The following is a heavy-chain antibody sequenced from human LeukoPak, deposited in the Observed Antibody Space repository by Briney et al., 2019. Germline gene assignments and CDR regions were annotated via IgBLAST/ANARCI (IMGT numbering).Heavy chain of an antibody. CDR1: GGTFSSYA. CDR3: AREFHRGPTVVTGGFAY. D-gene: IGHD4-23*01. Sequence: ASVKVSCKASGGTFSSYAISWVRQAPGQGLEWMGGIIPIFGTANYAQKFQGRVTITADESTSTAYMELSSLRSEDTAVYYCAREFHRGPTVVTGGFAYWGQGILVTVSS. J-gene: IGHJ4*02. V-gene: IGHV1-69*13. CDR2: IIPIFGTA.